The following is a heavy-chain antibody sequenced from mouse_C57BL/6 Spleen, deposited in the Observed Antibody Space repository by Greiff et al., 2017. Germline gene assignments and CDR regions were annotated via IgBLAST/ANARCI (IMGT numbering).Heavy chain of an antibody. Sequence: EVQVVESGPVLVKPGPSVKISCKASGFTFTDYYMHWVKQSPGKSLEWIGIVYPYNGCTSYNQKFKGKATLTVDTSSSTAYMKLDSLTSEDSAVYYCAQLSGDNYALDYWGQGTSVTVSS. CDR1: GFTFTDYY. D-gene: IGHD3-1*01. CDR2: VYPYNGCT. J-gene: IGHJ4*01. V-gene: IGHV1-36*01. CDR3: AQLSGDNYALDY.